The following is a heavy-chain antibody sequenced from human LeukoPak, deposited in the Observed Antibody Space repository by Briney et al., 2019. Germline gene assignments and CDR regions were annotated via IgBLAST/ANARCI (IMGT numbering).Heavy chain of an antibody. CDR3: AKSPIVPASWVRPGFDY. CDR2: IAPGGGSP. J-gene: IGHJ4*02. CDR1: GFSFSNYA. V-gene: IGHV3-23*01. Sequence: GGSLRLSCAASGFSFSNYAMSWVRQAPGKGLEWVSTIAPGGGSPDYADSVRGRFTFSIDNSQNTLYLQMTSLTVDDTAVYCCAKSPIVPASWVRPGFDYWGQGTLVIVSS. D-gene: IGHD2-2*01.